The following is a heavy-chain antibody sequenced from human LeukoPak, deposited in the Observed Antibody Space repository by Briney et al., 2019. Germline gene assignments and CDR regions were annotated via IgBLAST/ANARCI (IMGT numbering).Heavy chain of an antibody. CDR3: AREPLDTAMVTFDY. CDR2: ISSSSSYI. CDR1: GFTFSSYS. J-gene: IGHJ4*02. D-gene: IGHD5-18*01. V-gene: IGHV3-21*04. Sequence: GGSLRLSCAASGFTFSSYSMNWVRQAPGKGLEWVSSISSSSSYIYYADSVKGRFTISRDNAKNSLYLQMNSLRAEDTAVYYCAREPLDTAMVTFDYWGQGTLVTVSS.